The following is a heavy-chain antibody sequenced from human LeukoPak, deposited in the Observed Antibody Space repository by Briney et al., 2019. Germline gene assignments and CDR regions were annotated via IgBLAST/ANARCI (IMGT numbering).Heavy chain of an antibody. CDR1: GFSFSTYA. V-gene: IGHV3-7*03. CDR2: IKQDGSVT. D-gene: IGHD6-6*01. CDR3: SGETNSSVDFEY. J-gene: IGHJ4*02. Sequence: GGSLRLSCSASGFSFSTYAMMWVRQAPGEGLEWVANIKQDGSVTYYVDSVRGRFTISRDNAKNSLYLQMNSLRAEDTAVYYLSGETNSSVDFEYWGQGTLVTVSS.